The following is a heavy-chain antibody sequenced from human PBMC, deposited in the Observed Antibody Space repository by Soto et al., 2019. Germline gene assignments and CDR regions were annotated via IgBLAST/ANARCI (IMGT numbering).Heavy chain of an antibody. CDR1: GYTFSSIG. V-gene: IGHV1-18*01. CDR2: ISPYKGNT. CDR3: ARDLDDSGSYYTDY. J-gene: IGHJ4*02. D-gene: IGHD3-10*01. Sequence: ASVKVSCKASGYTFSSIGISWVRQAPGQGLEWMGWISPYKGNTHYAQGLQGRVTMTTDISTSTAYMELRSLRSDDTAVYYCARDLDDSGSYYTDYWGQGTLVTVSS.